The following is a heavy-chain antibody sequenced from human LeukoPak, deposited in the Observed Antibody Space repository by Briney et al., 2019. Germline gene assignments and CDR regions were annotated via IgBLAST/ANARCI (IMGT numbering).Heavy chain of an antibody. Sequence: APVKVSCKVSGYTLTELSMHWVRQAPGKGLEWMGGFDPEDGETIYAQKFQGRVTMTEDTSTDTAYMELSSLRSEDTAVYYCATVTVWANWFDPWGQGTLVTVSS. CDR3: ATVTVWANWFDP. D-gene: IGHD3-16*01. CDR2: FDPEDGET. J-gene: IGHJ5*02. CDR1: GYTLTELS. V-gene: IGHV1-24*01.